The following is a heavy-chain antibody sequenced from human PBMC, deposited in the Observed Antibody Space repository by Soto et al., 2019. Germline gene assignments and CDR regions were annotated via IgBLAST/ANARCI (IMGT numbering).Heavy chain of an antibody. CDR1: GYTFTSYY. V-gene: IGHV1-46*01. CDR2: INPSGGST. D-gene: IGHD5-12*01. Sequence: ASVKVSCKASGYTFTSYYMHWVRQAPGQGLEWMGIINPSGGSTSYAQKFQGRVTMTRDTSTSTVYMELSSLRSEDAAVYYCVESSGYYDAFDIWGQGTMVTVSS. CDR3: VESSGYYDAFDI. J-gene: IGHJ3*02.